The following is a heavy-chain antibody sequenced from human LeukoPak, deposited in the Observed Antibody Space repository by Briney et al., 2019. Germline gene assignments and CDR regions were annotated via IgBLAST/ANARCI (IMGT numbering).Heavy chain of an antibody. CDR1: GGSISGYY. CDR2: IYYSGST. V-gene: IGHV4-59*01. J-gene: IGHJ6*02. CDR3: ARGDPTGHYYYGMDV. D-gene: IGHD4-11*01. Sequence: SETLSLTCTVSGGSISGYYWSWIRQPPGKGLEWIGYIYYSGSTNYNPSLKSRVTISVDTSKNQFSLKLSSVTAADTAVYYCARGDPTGHYYYGMDVWGQGTTVTVSS.